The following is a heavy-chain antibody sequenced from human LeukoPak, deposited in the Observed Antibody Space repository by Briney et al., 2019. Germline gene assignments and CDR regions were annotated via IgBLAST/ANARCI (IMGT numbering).Heavy chain of an antibody. CDR1: ADSVSSNSAA. CDR3: ASGAAAAGYFDY. CDR2: TYYRSKWYN. V-gene: IGHV6-1*01. Sequence: SQTLSLTCAISADSVSSNSAAWNWIRQSPSRGLEWLGRTYYRSKWYNDYAVSVKSRITINPDTSKNQFSLQLNSVTPEDTAVYYCASGAAAAGYFDYWGQGTLVTVSS. J-gene: IGHJ4*02. D-gene: IGHD6-13*01.